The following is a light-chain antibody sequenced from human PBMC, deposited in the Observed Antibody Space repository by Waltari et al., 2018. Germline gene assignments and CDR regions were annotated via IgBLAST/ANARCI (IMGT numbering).Light chain of an antibody. CDR2: GQD. CDR3: QSRDTSSTRV. CDR1: SLRRFY. J-gene: IGLJ2*01. Sequence: SSKLTQDPAVSVALGQTVKHTCQGDSLRRFYASWYQQRPGQAPILVLYGQDTRPSGIPERFSGTTAGNTASLTITGAQADDEADYYCQSRDTSSTRVFGGGTRLTV. V-gene: IGLV3-19*01.